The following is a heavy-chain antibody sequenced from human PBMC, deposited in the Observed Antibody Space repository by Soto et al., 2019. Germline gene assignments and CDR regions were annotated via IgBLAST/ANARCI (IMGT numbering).Heavy chain of an antibody. D-gene: IGHD5-18*01. J-gene: IGHJ4*02. CDR1: GGSFSGYY. Sequence: QVQLQQWGAGLLKPSETLSLTCAVYGGSFSGYYWSWIRQPPGKGLEWIGEINHSGSTNYNPSLKSRVTISVDTSKNQFSLTLSSVTAADTAVYYCARWNVDTAMVTYFDYWGQGTLVTVSS. CDR3: ARWNVDTAMVTYFDY. V-gene: IGHV4-34*01. CDR2: INHSGST.